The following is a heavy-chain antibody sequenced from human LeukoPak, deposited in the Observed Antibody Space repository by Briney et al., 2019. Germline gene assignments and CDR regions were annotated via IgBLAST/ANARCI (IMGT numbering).Heavy chain of an antibody. Sequence: GGSLRLSCAASGFTFGSFSMHWVRQVPGKGLEWVAVISNDGINEYYADSVKGRFTISRNNLKNTLYLEMNTLRPEDTAVYYCARDPSNSGNYFVFDYWGQGTLVSVSS. CDR2: ISNDGINE. V-gene: IGHV3-30*04. J-gene: IGHJ4*02. D-gene: IGHD1-26*01. CDR1: GFTFGSFS. CDR3: ARDPSNSGNYFVFDY.